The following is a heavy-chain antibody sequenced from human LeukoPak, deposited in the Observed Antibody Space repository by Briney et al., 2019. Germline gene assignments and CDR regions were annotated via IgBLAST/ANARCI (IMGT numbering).Heavy chain of an antibody. CDR2: IRSKPNSYAT. CDR3: TSSGYVWDYFDY. V-gene: IGHV3-73*01. CDR1: GFTFSGSA. J-gene: IGHJ4*02. D-gene: IGHD5-12*01. Sequence: GGSLTLSCAASGFTFSGSAMHRVRQASGKGLEWVGRIRSKPNSYATAYAASVKGRFTFSRDDSKNTAYLQMNSLKTEDTAVYYCTSSGYVWDYFDYWGQGTLVTVSS.